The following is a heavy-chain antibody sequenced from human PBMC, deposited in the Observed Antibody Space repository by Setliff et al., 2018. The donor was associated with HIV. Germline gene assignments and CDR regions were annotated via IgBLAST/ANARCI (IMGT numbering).Heavy chain of an antibody. V-gene: IGHV1-18*01. CDR2: ISAYNGNT. D-gene: IGHD2-21*02. J-gene: IGHJ5*02. CDR3: ARARLQGIVTAVGPRDNCLDP. CDR1: GYSFINYG. Sequence: ASVKVSCKASGYSFINYGISWVRQAPGQGLEWVGWISAYNGNTDYAPRLLGRVTMTTDTSTSTVYMELRSLSSDDPAVYYCARARLQGIVTAVGPRDNCLDPWGQGTRVTVSS.